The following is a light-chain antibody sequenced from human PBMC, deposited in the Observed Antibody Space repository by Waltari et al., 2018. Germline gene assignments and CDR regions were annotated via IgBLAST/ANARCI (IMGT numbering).Light chain of an antibody. V-gene: IGKV2-28*01. CDR1: QSLLHSNGYNY. Sequence: DFVMTQSPLSLPVTPGEPASISCRSSQSLLHSNGYNYLDWYPQKPGQSPQLLIYLGSNRASGVPDRFSGSGSGTDFTLKISRVEAEDVGVYYCMQALQTPITFGQGTRLEIK. CDR3: MQALQTPIT. CDR2: LGS. J-gene: IGKJ5*01.